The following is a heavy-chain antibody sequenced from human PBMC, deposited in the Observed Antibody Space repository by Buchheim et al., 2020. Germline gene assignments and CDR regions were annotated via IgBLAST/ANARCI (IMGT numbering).Heavy chain of an antibody. CDR2: IDGDGSAA. D-gene: IGHD4-23*01. CDR1: GFTVSRYW. J-gene: IGHJ4*02. Sequence: EVQLVESGGGLVQPGQSLRLSCTASGFTVSRYWIHWVRQAPGKGLVWVSRIDGDGSAADYADSVTGRVTVLRDNAKNTVYLQLNSLRAEDTGVYYCARASNSRDYFDSWGQGTL. V-gene: IGHV3-74*01. CDR3: ARASNSRDYFDS.